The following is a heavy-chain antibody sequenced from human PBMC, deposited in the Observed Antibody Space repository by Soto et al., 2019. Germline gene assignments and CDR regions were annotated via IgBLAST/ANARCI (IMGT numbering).Heavy chain of an antibody. CDR1: GYTFTNNG. Sequence: QVQLVQSGAEVKKPGASVKVSCKASGYTFTNNGINWVRQATGQGLEWMGWMNPSTGQTGYTEKFQCRLAMTRDTSITTAYMELTSLTSEDTAVYYCTRAGDSGAWISNWGQGTLVTVSS. CDR2: MNPSTGQT. J-gene: IGHJ4*02. D-gene: IGHD7-27*01. CDR3: TRAGDSGAWISN. V-gene: IGHV1-8*01.